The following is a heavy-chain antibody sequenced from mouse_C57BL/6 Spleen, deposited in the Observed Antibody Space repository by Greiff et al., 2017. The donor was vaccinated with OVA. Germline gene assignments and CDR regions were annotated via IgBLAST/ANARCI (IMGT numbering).Heavy chain of an antibody. CDR1: GYTFTSYW. J-gene: IGHJ3*01. CDR2: IDPSDSET. CDR3: ARSGGNYGFAY. V-gene: IGHV1-52*01. D-gene: IGHD2-1*01. Sequence: QVQLQQPGAELVRPGSSVKLSCKASGYTFTSYWMHWVKQRPIQGLEWIGNIDPSDSETHYNQKFKDKATLTVDKSSSTAYMQLSSLTSEDSAVYYCARSGGNYGFAYWGQGTLVTVSA.